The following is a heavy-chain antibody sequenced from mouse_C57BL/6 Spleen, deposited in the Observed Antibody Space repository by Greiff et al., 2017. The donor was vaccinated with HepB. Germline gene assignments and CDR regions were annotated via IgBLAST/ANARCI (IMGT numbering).Heavy chain of an antibody. J-gene: IGHJ2*01. V-gene: IGHV1-82*01. CDR1: GYAFSSSW. D-gene: IGHD1-1*01. CDR2: IYPGDGDT. Sequence: QVQLQQSGPELVKPGASVKISCKASGYAFSSSWMNWVKQRPGKGLEWIGRIYPGDGDTNYNGKFKGKATLTADKSSSTAYMQLSSLTSEDSAVCFCYGSSYVNYFDDWGQGTTLTVSS. CDR3: YGSSYVNYFDD.